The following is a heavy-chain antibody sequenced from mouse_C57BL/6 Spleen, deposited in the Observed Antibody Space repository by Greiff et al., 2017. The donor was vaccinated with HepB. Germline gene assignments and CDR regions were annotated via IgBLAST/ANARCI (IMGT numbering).Heavy chain of an antibody. D-gene: IGHD1-1*01. CDR2: ISDGGSYT. CDR3: TTVVARYFDV. V-gene: IGHV5-4*01. J-gene: IGHJ1*03. CDR1: GFTFSSYA. Sequence: EVQGVESGGGLVKPGGSLKLSCAASGFTFSSYAMSWVRQTPEKRLEWVATISDGGSYTYYPDNVKGRFTISRDIAKINLYLQMSHLKSEDTAMYYCTTVVARYFDVWGTGTTVTVSS.